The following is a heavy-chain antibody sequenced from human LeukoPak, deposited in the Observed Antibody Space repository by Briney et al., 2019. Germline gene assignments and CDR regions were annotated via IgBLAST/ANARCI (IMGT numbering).Heavy chain of an antibody. Sequence: GASVKVSCKASGYTFTSYGISWVRQAPGQGLEWMGWISAHNGNTNYAQKLQGRVTMTTDTSTSTAYMELRSLRSDDTAVYYCARGEDPYCSGGSCYFDYWGQGTLVTVSS. CDR3: ARGEDPYCSGGSCYFDY. CDR1: GYTFTSYG. V-gene: IGHV1-18*01. CDR2: ISAHNGNT. J-gene: IGHJ4*02. D-gene: IGHD2-15*01.